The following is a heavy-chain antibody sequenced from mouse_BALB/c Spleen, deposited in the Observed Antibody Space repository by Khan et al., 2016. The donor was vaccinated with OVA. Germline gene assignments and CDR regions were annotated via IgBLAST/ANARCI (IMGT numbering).Heavy chain of an antibody. CDR2: INTETGEP. CDR3: AFNWDYAMDY. D-gene: IGHD4-1*01. V-gene: IGHV9-2-1*01. CDR1: GYTFTDYS. Sequence: QLQLVQSGPELKKPGETVKISCKASGYTFTDYSMHWVKQAPGKGLKWMGWINTETGEPTYADDFKGRFAFSLETSASTAYLQINNLKNEDTATYFCAFNWDYAMDYWGQGTSVTVSS. J-gene: IGHJ4*01.